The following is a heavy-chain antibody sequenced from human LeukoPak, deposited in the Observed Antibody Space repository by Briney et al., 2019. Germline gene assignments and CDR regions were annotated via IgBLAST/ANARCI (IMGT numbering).Heavy chain of an antibody. CDR3: AHRPYGDYDFDY. D-gene: IGHD4-17*01. CDR1: GFSLSTSGVG. V-gene: IGHV2-5*01. CDR2: IYWNDDK. J-gene: IGHJ4*02. Sequence: SGPTLVKPTQTLTVTCTFSGFSLSTSGVGVGWIRQPPGKALEWLALIYWNDDKRYSPSLKSRLTITKDTSKNQVVLTMTNMDPVDTATYYCAHRPYGDYDFDYWGQGTLVTVSS.